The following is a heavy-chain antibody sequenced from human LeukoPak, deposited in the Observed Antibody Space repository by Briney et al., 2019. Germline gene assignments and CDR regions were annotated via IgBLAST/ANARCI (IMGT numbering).Heavy chain of an antibody. CDR3: ARAGHTIFGVVIIRGAFDY. CDR2: INHSGST. Sequence: SETLSLTCAVYGGSFSGYYWSWIRQPPGKGLEWIGEINHSGSTNYNPSLKSRVTISVDTSKNRFPLKLSSVTAADTAVYYCARAGHTIFGVVIIRGAFDYWGQGTLVTVSS. V-gene: IGHV4-34*01. D-gene: IGHD3-3*01. CDR1: GGSFSGYY. J-gene: IGHJ4*02.